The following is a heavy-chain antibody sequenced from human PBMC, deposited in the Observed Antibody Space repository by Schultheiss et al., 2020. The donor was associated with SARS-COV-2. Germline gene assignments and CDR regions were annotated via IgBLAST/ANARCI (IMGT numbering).Heavy chain of an antibody. Sequence: GSLRLSCAASGFTFSSYWMHWVRQAPGKGLVWVSRINSDGSGTSYADSVKGRFTISRDNAKNTLYLQMNSLRADDTAVYYCARDRSPDAFDIWGQGTMVTVSS. CDR2: INSDGSGT. J-gene: IGHJ3*02. CDR1: GFTFSSYW. V-gene: IGHV3-74*01. D-gene: IGHD1-14*01. CDR3: ARDRSPDAFDI.